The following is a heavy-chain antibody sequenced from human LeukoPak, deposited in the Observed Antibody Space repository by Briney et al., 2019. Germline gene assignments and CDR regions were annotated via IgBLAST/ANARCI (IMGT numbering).Heavy chain of an antibody. D-gene: IGHD3-10*01. V-gene: IGHV3-30*04. Sequence: GGSLRLSCAASGFTFSSYAMHWVRQAPGKGLEWVAVISYDGSNKYYADSVKGRFTISRDNSKNTLYLQMNSLRAEDTAVYYCARNYYGSGSYPINPIFDYWGRGTLVTVSS. J-gene: IGHJ4*02. CDR2: ISYDGSNK. CDR3: ARNYYGSGSYPINPIFDY. CDR1: GFTFSSYA.